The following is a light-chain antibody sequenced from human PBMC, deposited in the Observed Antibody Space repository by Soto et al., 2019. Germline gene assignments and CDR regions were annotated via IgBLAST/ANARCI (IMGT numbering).Light chain of an antibody. CDR1: QSVSSN. V-gene: IGKV3D-15*01. CDR2: GAS. J-gene: IGKJ4*01. CDR3: QHYNNWLGT. Sequence: IVMTQSPATLSVSLGERATLSVSASQSVSSNLAWYQQKPGQAPRLLIYGASSRATGIPDRFSGSGSGTEFTLTISSLQSEDFAVYYCQHYNNWLGTFGGGTKVDI.